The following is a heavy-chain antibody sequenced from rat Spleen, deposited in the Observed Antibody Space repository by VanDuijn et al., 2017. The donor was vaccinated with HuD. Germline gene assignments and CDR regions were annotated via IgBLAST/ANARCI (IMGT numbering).Heavy chain of an antibody. CDR1: GFTFSEFG. CDR2: ISRSSGT. D-gene: IGHD3-4*01. Sequence: AVQLVESGGGLVQPGKSLKLSCSASGFTFSEFGMHWIRQAPGKGLVWVAYISRSSGTVYADAVKERFTISRDNANNTLYLQLNSLKSEDTAIYYCVSTLDYWGQGVMVTVSS. V-gene: IGHV5-62*01. J-gene: IGHJ2*01. CDR3: VSTLDY.